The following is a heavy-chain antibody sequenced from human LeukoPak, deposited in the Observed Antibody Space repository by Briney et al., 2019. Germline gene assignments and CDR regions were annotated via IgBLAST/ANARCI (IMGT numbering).Heavy chain of an antibody. CDR3: ARDRRFPDDVFDI. D-gene: IGHD2-21*01. V-gene: IGHV3-23*01. CDR2: ITASDGRT. CDR1: GFSFSSYA. J-gene: IGHJ3*02. Sequence: PGGSLRLSCAASGFSFSSYATSWVRQAPGKGLEWVSYITASDGRTWYPDSVKGRLTISRDNSKNMLYLQMNSLRAEDTAVYYCARDRRFPDDVFDIWGQGTMVTVSS.